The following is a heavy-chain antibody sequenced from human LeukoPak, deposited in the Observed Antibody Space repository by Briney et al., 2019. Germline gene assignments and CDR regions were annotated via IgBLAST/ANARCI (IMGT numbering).Heavy chain of an antibody. J-gene: IGHJ4*02. CDR1: GGTFSSYA. D-gene: IGHD3-3*01. Sequence: GASVKVSCKASGGTFSSYAISWVRQAPGQGLEWMGGIIPIFGTANYAQKFQGRVTITTDESTSTAYMELSSLRSEDTAVYYCAAPDDFWSGSYFDYWGQGTLVTVSS. CDR3: AAPDDFWSGSYFDY. V-gene: IGHV1-69*05. CDR2: IIPIFGTA.